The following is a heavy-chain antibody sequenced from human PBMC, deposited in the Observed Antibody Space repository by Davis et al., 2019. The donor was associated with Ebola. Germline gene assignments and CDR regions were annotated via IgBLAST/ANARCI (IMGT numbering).Heavy chain of an antibody. J-gene: IGHJ2*01. CDR2: IYYSGST. CDR1: GGSISSSSYY. CDR3: ARHATIFGVVISYWYFDL. D-gene: IGHD3-3*01. V-gene: IGHV4-39*01. Sequence: MPSETLSLTCTVSGGSISSSSYYWGWIRQPPGKGLEWIGSIYYSGSTYYNPSLKSRVTISVDTSKNQFSLKLGSVTAADTAVYYCARHATIFGVVISYWYFDLWGRGTLVTVSS.